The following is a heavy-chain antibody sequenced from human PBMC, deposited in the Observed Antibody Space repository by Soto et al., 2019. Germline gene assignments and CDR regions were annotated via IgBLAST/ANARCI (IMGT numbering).Heavy chain of an antibody. CDR1: GGSISSYY. D-gene: IGHD3-3*01. CDR3: ARVDFWRDQAYAFDI. Sequence: SETLSLTCTVSGGSISSYYWSWIRQPPGKGLEGIGYIYYSGSTNYNPSLKSRVTISVDTSKNQFSLKLSSVTAADTAVYYCARVDFWRDQAYAFDIWGQGTMVTVSS. CDR2: IYYSGST. J-gene: IGHJ3*02. V-gene: IGHV4-59*01.